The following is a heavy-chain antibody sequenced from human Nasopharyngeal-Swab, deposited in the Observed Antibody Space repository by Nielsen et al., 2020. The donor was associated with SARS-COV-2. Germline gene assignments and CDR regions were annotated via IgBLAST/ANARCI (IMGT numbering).Heavy chain of an antibody. CDR2: TEIGGTT. CDR3: ARDLGGGYCTTTNCPGS. D-gene: IGHD2-2*01. J-gene: IGHJ1*01. CDR1: GLTLSSTY. Sequence: GGSLTLSCAVSGLTLSSTYMSWVRQAPGKGLEWVSVTEIGGTTHYADSVKGRFSISRDSSTNTLYLQMNNVRAEDTAVYYCARDLGGGYCTTTNCPGSWGQGTLVTVSS. V-gene: IGHV3-53*01.